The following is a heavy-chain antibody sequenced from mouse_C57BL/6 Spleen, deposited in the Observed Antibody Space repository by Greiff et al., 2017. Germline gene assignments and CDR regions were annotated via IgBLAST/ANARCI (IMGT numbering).Heavy chain of an antibody. CDR3: ARLWADYYGSSPAWFAY. J-gene: IGHJ3*01. Sequence: EVQLQQSGPELVKPGASVKISCKASGYTFTDYYMNWVKQSHGKSLEWIGDINPNNGGTSYNQKFKGKATLTVDKSSSTAYMELRSLTSEDSAVYYCARLWADYYGSSPAWFAYWGQGTLVTVSA. CDR2: INPNNGGT. V-gene: IGHV1-26*01. D-gene: IGHD1-1*01. CDR1: GYTFTDYY.